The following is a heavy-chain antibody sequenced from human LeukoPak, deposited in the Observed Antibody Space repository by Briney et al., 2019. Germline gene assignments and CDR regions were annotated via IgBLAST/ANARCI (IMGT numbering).Heavy chain of an antibody. J-gene: IGHJ5*02. D-gene: IGHD1-26*01. CDR1: GDSITSISSSSYY. CDR2: IYYSGST. Sequence: PSETLSLTCIVSGDSITSISSSSYYWGWIRQPPGKGLEWIGSIYYSGSTYYNPSLKSRVTISVDTSKNQFSLKLSSVTAADTAVYYCAREVRSAWASFDPWGQGTLVTVSS. V-gene: IGHV4-39*07. CDR3: AREVRSAWASFDP.